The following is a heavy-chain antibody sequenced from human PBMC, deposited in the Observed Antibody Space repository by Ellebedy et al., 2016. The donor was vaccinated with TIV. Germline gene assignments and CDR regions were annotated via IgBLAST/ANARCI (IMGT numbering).Heavy chain of an antibody. V-gene: IGHV4-30-2*01. D-gene: IGHD6-19*01. Sequence: SETLSLTCAVSGGSISSGGYSWSWIRQPPGKGLEWIGYIYHSGSTNYNPSLKSRVTISLDTSKNQLSLRLRSVTAADTAVYYCAICRTGYSSGWCGYWGQGTLVTVSS. CDR1: GGSISSGGYS. J-gene: IGHJ4*02. CDR3: AICRTGYSSGWCGY. CDR2: IYHSGST.